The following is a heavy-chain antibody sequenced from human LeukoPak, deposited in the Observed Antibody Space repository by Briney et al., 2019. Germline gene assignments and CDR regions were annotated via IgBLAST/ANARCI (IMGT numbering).Heavy chain of an antibody. CDR3: AKDLAGSGSYSFDY. Sequence: GGSLRLSCAASGFTFSSYAMSWVRQAPGKGLEWVSAISGSGGSTYYADSVKGRFTISRDNSKNTLYLQINSLRAEDTAVYYCAKDLAGSGSYSFDYWGQGTLVTVSS. V-gene: IGHV3-23*01. J-gene: IGHJ4*02. D-gene: IGHD1-26*01. CDR1: GFTFSSYA. CDR2: ISGSGGST.